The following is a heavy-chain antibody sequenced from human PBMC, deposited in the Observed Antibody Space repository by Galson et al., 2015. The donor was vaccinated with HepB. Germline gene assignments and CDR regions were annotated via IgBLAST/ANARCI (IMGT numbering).Heavy chain of an antibody. Sequence: SLRLSCAASGFTFSNVWMSWVRQAPGKGLEWVGRIRSATDGGTTDYAAPVKGRFTISRDDSINTLYLQMNSLKTEDTAVYYCSTAQLSAYYYDTRGFYDYFDYWGQGTLVTVSS. CDR3: STAQLSAYYYDTRGFYDYFDY. CDR2: IRSATDGGTT. CDR1: GFTFSNVW. V-gene: IGHV3-15*01. D-gene: IGHD3-22*01. J-gene: IGHJ4*02.